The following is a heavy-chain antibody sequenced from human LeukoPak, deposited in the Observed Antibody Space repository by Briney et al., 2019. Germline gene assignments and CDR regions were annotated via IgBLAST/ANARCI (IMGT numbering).Heavy chain of an antibody. CDR3: AREGYCTNGVCYAGAAFDY. D-gene: IGHD2-8*01. CDR1: GFTFGSCW. J-gene: IGHJ4*02. CDR2: INQDGSQK. V-gene: IGHV3-7*03. Sequence: GGSLRLSCAASGFTFGSCWMNWVRQTPGKGLEWVANINQDGSQKFYVDSVKGRFTISRDNANNSLYLQMNSLRAEDTAVYYCAREGYCTNGVCYAGAAFDYWGQGTLVTVSS.